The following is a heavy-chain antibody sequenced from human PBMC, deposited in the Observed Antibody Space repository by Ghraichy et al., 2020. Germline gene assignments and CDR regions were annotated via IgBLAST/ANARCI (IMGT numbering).Heavy chain of an antibody. V-gene: IGHV4-61*01. J-gene: IGHJ6*03. Sequence: GSLRLSCTVSGGSVSSGSDYWSWVRQPPGKGLEWIGCFYNSGITNYNPSLRSRVTVSVDTSKNQFSLKMSSVTAADTAVYYCARMYSGSNPYYYHYMDVWGKGTTVTVSS. CDR1: GGSVSSGSDY. CDR3: ARMYSGSNPYYYHYMDV. D-gene: IGHD6-6*01. CDR2: FYNSGIT.